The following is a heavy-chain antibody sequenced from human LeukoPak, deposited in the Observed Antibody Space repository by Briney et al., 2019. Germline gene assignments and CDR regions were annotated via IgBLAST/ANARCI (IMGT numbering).Heavy chain of an antibody. V-gene: IGHV4-38-2*02. CDR1: GYSISSGYY. CDR2: INHSGIT. CDR3: ASRTRYYDYVWGSYRREYYFDY. D-gene: IGHD3-16*02. J-gene: IGHJ4*02. Sequence: SETLSLTCTVSGYSISSGYYWGWIRQPPGKGLEWIGSINHSGITNYNPSLKSRVTISVDTSKNQFSLKLSSVTAADTAVYYCASRTRYYDYVWGSYRREYYFDYWGQGTLVTVSS.